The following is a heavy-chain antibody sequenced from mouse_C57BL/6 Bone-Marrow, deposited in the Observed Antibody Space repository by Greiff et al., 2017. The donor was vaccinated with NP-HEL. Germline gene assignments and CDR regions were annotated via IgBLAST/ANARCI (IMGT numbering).Heavy chain of an antibody. CDR2: IHPNSGST. J-gene: IGHJ2*01. Sequence: VQLQQPGAELVKPGASVKLSCKASGYTFTSYWMHWVKQRPGQGLEWIGMIHPNSGSTNYNEKFKSKATLTVDKSSSTAYMQLSSLTSEDSAVYYCARTPLYDGYYPYFDYWGQGTTLTVSS. CDR3: ARTPLYDGYYPYFDY. D-gene: IGHD2-3*01. V-gene: IGHV1-64*01. CDR1: GYTFTSYW.